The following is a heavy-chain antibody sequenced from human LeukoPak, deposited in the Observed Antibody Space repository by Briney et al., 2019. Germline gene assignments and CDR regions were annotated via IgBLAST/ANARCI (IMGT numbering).Heavy chain of an antibody. Sequence: PGRSLRLSCAASGFTFSSYSMNWVRQAPGKGLEWVSYISSRSSTIYYADSVKGRFTISRDNAKNSLYLQMNSLRDEDTAAYYCARASGSYQGANYYFDYWGQGTLVTVSS. V-gene: IGHV3-48*02. CDR3: ARASGSYQGANYYFDY. J-gene: IGHJ4*02. CDR2: ISSRSSTI. D-gene: IGHD1-26*01. CDR1: GFTFSSYS.